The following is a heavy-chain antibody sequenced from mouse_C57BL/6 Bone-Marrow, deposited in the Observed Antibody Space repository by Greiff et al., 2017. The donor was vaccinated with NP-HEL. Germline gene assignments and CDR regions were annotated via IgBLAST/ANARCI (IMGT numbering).Heavy chain of an antibody. Sequence: VQLQQSGAELVKPGASVKLSCEASGYTFTSYWITWVKQRPGQGLEWIGAIFPGSGSTYYTEKFKGKATLTADTSSSTAYMQLSSLTSEDSAVFYCARGEQIYDGPGFWGQGTTLTGSS. CDR1: GYTFTSYW. D-gene: IGHD2-3*01. CDR2: IFPGSGST. V-gene: IGHV1-55*01. CDR3: ARGEQIYDGPGF. J-gene: IGHJ2*01.